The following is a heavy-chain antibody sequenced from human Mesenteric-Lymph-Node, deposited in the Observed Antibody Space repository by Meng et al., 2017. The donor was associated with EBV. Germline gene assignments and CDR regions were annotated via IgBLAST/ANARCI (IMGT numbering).Heavy chain of an antibody. Sequence: VQPPERGPGRVNPSETLSLTCTVSGGSLSPYYWSWIRQSPGKGLEWIGYIYYRGDTNYNPSLESRVTISIDTSKNQFSLQLTSLTAADTAVYYCTKVACRGGNCEVGRLDPWGQGTLVTVSS. CDR1: GGSLSPYY. D-gene: IGHD2-15*01. J-gene: IGHJ5*02. CDR3: TKVACRGGNCEVGRLDP. V-gene: IGHV4-59*01. CDR2: IYYRGDT.